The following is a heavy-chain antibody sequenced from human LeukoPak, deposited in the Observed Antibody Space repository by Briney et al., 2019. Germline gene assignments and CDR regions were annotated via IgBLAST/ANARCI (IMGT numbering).Heavy chain of an antibody. CDR2: IYHSGST. CDR3: ASLNYDILTGWWFDP. J-gene: IGHJ5*02. CDR1: GGSISSGGYS. V-gene: IGHV4-30-2*01. Sequence: PSETLSLTCAVSGGSISSGGYSWSWIRQPPGKGLEWIGYIYHSGSTYYNPSLKSRVTISVDRSKNQFSLKLSSVTAADTAVYYCASLNYDILTGWWFDPWGQGTLATVSS. D-gene: IGHD3-9*01.